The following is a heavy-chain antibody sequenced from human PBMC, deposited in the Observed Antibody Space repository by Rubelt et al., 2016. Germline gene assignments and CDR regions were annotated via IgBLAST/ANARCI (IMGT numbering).Heavy chain of an antibody. Sequence: QVQLQEWGAGLLKPSETLSLTCAVYGGSFSGYYWNWIRQSPGKGLAWVGEISQRGTTSYTSSLTRRATISVDTYKNQLSLKLTSVTAADTAVYYCARGVVVAPGPKRRWNWFDSWGQGTLVTVSS. CDR1: GGSFSGYY. V-gene: IGHV4-34*02. CDR3: ARGVVVAPGPKRRWNWFDS. CDR2: ISQRGTT. D-gene: IGHD2-2*01. J-gene: IGHJ5*01.